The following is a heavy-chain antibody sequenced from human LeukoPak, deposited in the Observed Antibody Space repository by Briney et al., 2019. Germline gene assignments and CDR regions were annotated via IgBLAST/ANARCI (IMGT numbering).Heavy chain of an antibody. J-gene: IGHJ4*02. D-gene: IGHD1-26*01. V-gene: IGHV3-11*04. CDR2: ISRSGSTI. Sequence: GGSLRLSCAASGFTFSDYYMSWIRQAPGKGLEWVSYISRSGSTIYYADSVKGRFTISRDNAKNSLYLQMNSLRAEDTAVYYCARQDHSGSYGAIDYWGQGTLVTVSS. CDR1: GFTFSDYY. CDR3: ARQDHSGSYGAIDY.